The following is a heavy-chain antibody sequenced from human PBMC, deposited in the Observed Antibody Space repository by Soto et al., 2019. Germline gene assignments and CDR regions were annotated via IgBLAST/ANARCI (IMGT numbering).Heavy chain of an antibody. J-gene: IGHJ5*02. D-gene: IGHD6-13*01. Sequence: GESLKISCKGSGYSFTSYWIGWVRQMPGKGLEWMGIIYPGDSDTRYSPSFQGQVTISADKSISTAYLQWSSLKASDTAMYYCARHPIAAAGNNWFDPWGQGTLVTVSS. V-gene: IGHV5-51*01. CDR3: ARHPIAAAGNNWFDP. CDR1: GYSFTSYW. CDR2: IYPGDSDT.